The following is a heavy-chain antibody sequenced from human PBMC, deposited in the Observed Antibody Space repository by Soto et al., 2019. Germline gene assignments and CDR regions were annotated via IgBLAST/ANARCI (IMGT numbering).Heavy chain of an antibody. J-gene: IGHJ5*01. D-gene: IGHD3-10*01. Sequence: QVQLVQSGAEVKQPGASVKVSCQVSGYSFTDCALHWVRQAPGQRLEWMGWINTGNGNTKYSDSFRGRVIFTRDTSASTAHMELSSLRSDDTAVYYCARASCILRGVISWFDSWGQGIVVSVSS. CDR2: INTGNGNT. CDR3: ARASCILRGVISWFDS. V-gene: IGHV1-3*04. CDR1: GYSFTDCA.